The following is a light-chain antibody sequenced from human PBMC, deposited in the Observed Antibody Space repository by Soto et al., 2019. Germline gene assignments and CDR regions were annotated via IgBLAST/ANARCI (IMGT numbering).Light chain of an antibody. V-gene: IGLV2-14*01. CDR1: SSDVGGYNY. CDR2: EVS. CDR3: SSYTSSSTLVV. Sequence: LTQPASVSGSPGQSITISCTGTSSDVGGYNYVSWYQQHPGKAPKLMIYEVSNRPSGVSNRFSGSKSGNTASLTISGLQAEDEADYYCSSYTSSSTLVVFGTGTRATVL. J-gene: IGLJ1*01.